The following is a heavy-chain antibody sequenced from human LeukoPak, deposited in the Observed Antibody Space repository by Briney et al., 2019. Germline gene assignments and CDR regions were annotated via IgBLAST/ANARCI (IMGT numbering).Heavy chain of an antibody. J-gene: IGHJ4*02. CDR1: GGSISSYY. CDR2: IYYSGNT. Sequence: PSETLSLTCTVSGGSISSYYWSWIRQPPGKGLEWIGHIYYSGNTNYNPSLKSRVTISIDTSKNQFSLKLTSVTAADTAVYYCARALSSSGWYSVAYWGQGTLVTVSS. V-gene: IGHV4-59*12. CDR3: ARALSSSGWYSVAY. D-gene: IGHD6-19*01.